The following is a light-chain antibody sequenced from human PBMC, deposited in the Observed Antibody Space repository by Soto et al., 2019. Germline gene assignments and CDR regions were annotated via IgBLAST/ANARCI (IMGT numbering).Light chain of an antibody. CDR2: EVS. CDR1: NSDVGGYNY. Sequence: QSALTQPASVSGSPGQSITISYSGTNSDVGGYNYVSWYQQHPGKAPKLMIYEVSNRPSGVSNRFSGSRSANTASLTISGLQAEDEADYYCSSYTSASTYVFGTGTKVTVL. J-gene: IGLJ1*01. CDR3: SSYTSASTYV. V-gene: IGLV2-14*01.